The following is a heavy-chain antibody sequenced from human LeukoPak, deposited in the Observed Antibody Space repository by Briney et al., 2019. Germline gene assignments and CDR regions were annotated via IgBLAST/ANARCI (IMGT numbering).Heavy chain of an antibody. J-gene: IGHJ4*02. Sequence: GGSLRLSCAASGFTFNNYWLSWVRQAPGKGLEWVANIKTDGSETYYVDAVKGRFTISGDNAKNSLYLQMNNLRVEDTAVYYCVRNLPGAGYWGQGTLVIVSS. CDR1: GFTFNNYW. CDR3: VRNLPGAGY. V-gene: IGHV3-7*01. CDR2: IKTDGSET. D-gene: IGHD3-9*01.